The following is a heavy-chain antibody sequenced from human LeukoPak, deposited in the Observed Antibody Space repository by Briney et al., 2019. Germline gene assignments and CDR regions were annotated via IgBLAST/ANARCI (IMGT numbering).Heavy chain of an antibody. D-gene: IGHD3-3*01. CDR1: GGSVSSGSYY. Sequence: SETLSLTCTVSGGSVSSGSYYWSWIRQPPGKGLEWIGYIYYSGSTNYNPSLKSRVTISVDTSKNQFSLKLSSVTAADTAVYFCARGLTDYWSGEGSRYFDYWGQGTLVTVSS. CDR2: IYYSGST. J-gene: IGHJ4*02. CDR3: ARGLTDYWSGEGSRYFDY. V-gene: IGHV4-61*01.